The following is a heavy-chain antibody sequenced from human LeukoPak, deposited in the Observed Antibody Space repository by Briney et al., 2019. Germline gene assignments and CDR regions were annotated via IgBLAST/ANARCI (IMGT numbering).Heavy chain of an antibody. D-gene: IGHD6-19*01. CDR3: ATAVPVAGTRGYYFDY. V-gene: IGHV1-24*01. Sequence: ASVKVSCKVSGYTLTELSMHWVRQAPGKGLEWMGGFDPEDGETIYAQKFQGRVTMTEDTSTDTAYMELSSLRSEDTAVYYCATAVPVAGTRGYYFDYWGQGTLVTVSS. CDR1: GYTLTELS. J-gene: IGHJ4*02. CDR2: FDPEDGET.